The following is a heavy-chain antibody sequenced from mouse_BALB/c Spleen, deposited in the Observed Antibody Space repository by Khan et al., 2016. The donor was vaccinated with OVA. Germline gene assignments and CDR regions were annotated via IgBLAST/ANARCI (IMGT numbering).Heavy chain of an antibody. D-gene: IGHD1-1*02. Sequence: QVQLQQPGAELVRPGVSVKISCKASGYTFTDYAMHWVKQRHATSLAWIGVISPNYGDADYNQKFQGKASMTVDRSSSTVYLELARLTSEDSAIYYWVRGGKFAYWGQGTLVTVSA. CDR1: GYTFTDYA. V-gene: IGHV1S137*01. CDR3: VRGGKFAY. CDR2: ISPNYGDA. J-gene: IGHJ3*01.